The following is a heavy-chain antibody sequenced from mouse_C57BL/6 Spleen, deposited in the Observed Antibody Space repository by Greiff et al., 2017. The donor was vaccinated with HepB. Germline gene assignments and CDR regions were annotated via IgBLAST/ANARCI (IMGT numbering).Heavy chain of an antibody. J-gene: IGHJ2*01. CDR1: GYTFTSYW. CDR3: ASLTTVVGPLDY. Sequence: QVQLQQPGAELVKPGASVKLSCKASGYTFTSYWMHWVKQRPGQGLEWIGMIHPNSGSTNYNEKFKSKATLTVDKSSSTAYMQLSSLTSEDSAVYYCASLTTVVGPLDYWGQGTTLTVSS. CDR2: IHPNSGST. V-gene: IGHV1-64*01. D-gene: IGHD1-1*01.